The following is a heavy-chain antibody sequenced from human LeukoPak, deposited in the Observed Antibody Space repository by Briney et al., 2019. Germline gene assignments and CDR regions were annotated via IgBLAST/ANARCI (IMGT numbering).Heavy chain of an antibody. CDR3: ATPGYSVYELHDAFDI. CDR2: FDPEDGET. V-gene: IGHV1-24*01. Sequence: ASVKVSCKVSGYTLTELSMHWVRQAPGKGLEWMGGFDPEDGETIYAQKFQGRVTMTEDTSTDTAYMELSSLRPEDTAVYYCATPGYSVYELHDAFDIWGQGTMVTVSS. J-gene: IGHJ3*02. D-gene: IGHD5/OR15-5a*01. CDR1: GYTLTELS.